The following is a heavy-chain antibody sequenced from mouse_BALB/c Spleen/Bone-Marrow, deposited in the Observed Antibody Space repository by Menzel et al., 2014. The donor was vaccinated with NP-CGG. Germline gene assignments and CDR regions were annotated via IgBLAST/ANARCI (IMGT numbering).Heavy chain of an antibody. CDR3: ARFATGSFAY. CDR2: IFPVNADT. CDR1: GYVFTDYW. Sequence: VKVVESGAELVRPGSSVKISCKASGYVFTDYWMNWLRQRPGQGLEWIGQIFPVNADTNYKANFKDKVTLTADKSSTTAYMQLNSLTSEDSAVYFCARFATGSFAYWGQGTLVTVSA. J-gene: IGHJ3*01. V-gene: IGHV1-80*01. D-gene: IGHD1-1*01.